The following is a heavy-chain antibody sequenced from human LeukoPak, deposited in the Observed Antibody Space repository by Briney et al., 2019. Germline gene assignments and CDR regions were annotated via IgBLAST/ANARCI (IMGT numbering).Heavy chain of an antibody. V-gene: IGHV3-74*01. CDR2: INSDGSSR. J-gene: IGHJ6*02. CDR1: GFTFNNYW. CDR3: TRGSSGFSYYSAMDV. Sequence: GGSLRLSCAASGFTFNNYWMHWVRLVPGKGLVWVSRINSDGSSRHFADSVKGRFTISRENAKNTVYLQMNSLRGDDTAVYYCTRGSSGFSYYSAMDVWGQGTTVTVSS. D-gene: IGHD3-10*01.